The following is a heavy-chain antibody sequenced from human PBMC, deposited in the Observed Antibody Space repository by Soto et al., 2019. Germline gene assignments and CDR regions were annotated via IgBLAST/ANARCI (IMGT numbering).Heavy chain of an antibody. CDR1: GCSITPGGRY. V-gene: IGHV4-31*02. CDR2: IYYSGNN. Sequence: QVRLQEWGPGLVKPSQTLSLKCSGSGCSITPGGRYWRCIRQLPGTGLEWIGDIYYSGNNYYNASLQSRVTLSVEAAKNQFSLKLSSVTAADTAVHYWAQALVFNGSDGFDIWGQERLVTVSS. CDR3: AQALVFNGSDGFDI. D-gene: IGHD2-8*01. J-gene: IGHJ3*02.